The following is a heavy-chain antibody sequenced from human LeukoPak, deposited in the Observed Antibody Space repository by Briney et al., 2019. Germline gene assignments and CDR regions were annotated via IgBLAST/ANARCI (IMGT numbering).Heavy chain of an antibody. CDR2: ISAYNGNT. Sequence: ASVKVSCKASGYTFTSYGISWVRQAPGQGLEWMGWISAYNGNTNYAQKLQGRVTMTTDTSTSTAYMELRSLRSDDTAVYYCAKVRAMLRLEHARVSYYFDYWGQGTLVTVSS. J-gene: IGHJ4*02. CDR1: GYTFTSYG. CDR3: AKVRAMLRLEHARVSYYFDY. V-gene: IGHV1-18*01. D-gene: IGHD3-16*01.